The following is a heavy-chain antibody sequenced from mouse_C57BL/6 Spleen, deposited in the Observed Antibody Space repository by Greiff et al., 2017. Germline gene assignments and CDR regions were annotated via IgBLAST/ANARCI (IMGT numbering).Heavy chain of an antibody. CDR2: IDPSDSET. CDR3: ARGYYVSSSYYYAMDY. J-gene: IGHJ4*01. CDR1: GYTFTSYW. D-gene: IGHD1-1*01. Sequence: VQLQQPGAELVRPGSSVKLSCKASGYTFTSYWMHWVKQRPIQGLEWIGNIDPSDSETHYNQKFKDKATLTVDKSSSTAYMQLSSLTSEDSAVYYCARGYYVSSSYYYAMDYWGQGTSVTVSS. V-gene: IGHV1-52*01.